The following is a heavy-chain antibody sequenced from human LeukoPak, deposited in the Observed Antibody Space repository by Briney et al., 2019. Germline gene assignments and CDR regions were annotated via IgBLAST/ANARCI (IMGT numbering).Heavy chain of an antibody. Sequence: SETLSLTCAVYGGSFSGYYWSWIRQPPGKGLEWIGEINHSGSTNYNPSLKSRVTIPVDTSKNQFSLKLSSVTAADTAVYYCARVPKGYCSSTSCYNRYYYGMDVWGKGTTVTVSS. D-gene: IGHD2-2*02. J-gene: IGHJ6*04. CDR1: GGSFSGYY. CDR2: INHSGST. V-gene: IGHV4-34*01. CDR3: ARVPKGYCSSTSCYNRYYYGMDV.